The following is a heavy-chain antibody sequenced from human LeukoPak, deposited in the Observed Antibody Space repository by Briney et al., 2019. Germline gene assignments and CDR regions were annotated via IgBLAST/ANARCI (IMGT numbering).Heavy chain of an antibody. J-gene: IGHJ6*03. CDR3: ARMGLRGYCSGGSCYSGYYYYMDV. V-gene: IGHV1-46*01. Sequence: ASVKVSCKASGYTFTSYYMHWVRQAPGQGLEWMGIINPSGGSTSYAQKFQGRVTMTRDMSTSTVYMELSSLRSEDTAVYYCARMGLRGYCSGGSCYSGYYYYMDVWGKGTTVTVSS. CDR1: GYTFTSYY. D-gene: IGHD2-15*01. CDR2: INPSGGST.